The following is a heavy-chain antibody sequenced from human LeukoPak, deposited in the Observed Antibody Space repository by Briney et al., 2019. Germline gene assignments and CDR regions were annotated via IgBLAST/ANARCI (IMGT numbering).Heavy chain of an antibody. CDR2: ISGSGGST. J-gene: IGHJ4*02. D-gene: IGHD3-22*01. CDR1: GFSFSDYY. V-gene: IGHV3-23*01. Sequence: GGSLRLSCAASGFSFSDYYMSWIRQAPGKGLEWVSAISGSGGSTYYADSVKGRFTISRDNSKNTLYLQMNSLRAEDTAVYYCAKDHYYDSSGTYYFDYWGQGTLVTVSS. CDR3: AKDHYYDSSGTYYFDY.